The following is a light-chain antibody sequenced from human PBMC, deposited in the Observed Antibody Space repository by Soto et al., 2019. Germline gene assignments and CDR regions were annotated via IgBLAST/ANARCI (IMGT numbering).Light chain of an antibody. V-gene: IGKV1-39*01. Sequence: DIQMTQSPSSLSASLGDRVTITCRASQSISSNLNWYQQKPGKAPNLLIYNTSTLQSGVPSKFSGGESGTDFTLTISSLQPEDFATYYCQQSYTTPFTFGPGTKVDIK. CDR1: QSISSN. CDR2: NTS. J-gene: IGKJ3*01. CDR3: QQSYTTPFT.